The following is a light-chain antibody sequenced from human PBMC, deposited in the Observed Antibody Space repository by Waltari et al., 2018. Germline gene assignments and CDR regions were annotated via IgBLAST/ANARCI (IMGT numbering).Light chain of an antibody. CDR1: SSDVRNYNL. CDR2: EVT. Sequence: QSALTQPASVSGSPGQSITISCTGTSSDVRNYNLVSWYQQHPGKAPTPMIYEVTKRPSGVSNRFSGSKSGTTASLTISGLQADDEADYYCCSYSGSSTSLGFGTGTKVTV. CDR3: CSYSGSSTSLG. V-gene: IGLV2-23*02. J-gene: IGLJ1*01.